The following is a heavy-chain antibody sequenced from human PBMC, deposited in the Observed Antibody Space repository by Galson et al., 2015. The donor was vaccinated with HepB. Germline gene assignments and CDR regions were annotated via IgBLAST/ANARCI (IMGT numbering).Heavy chain of an antibody. CDR1: GGTFSSYT. J-gene: IGHJ3*02. V-gene: IGHV1-69*04. CDR3: ARDYYDSSGERDDAFDI. Sequence: SVKVSCKASGGTFSSYTISWVRQAPGQGLEWMGRIIPILGIANYAQKLQGRVTITADKSTSTAYMELSSLRSEDTAVYYCARDYYDSSGERDDAFDIWGQGTMVTVSS. CDR2: IIPILGIA. D-gene: IGHD3-22*01.